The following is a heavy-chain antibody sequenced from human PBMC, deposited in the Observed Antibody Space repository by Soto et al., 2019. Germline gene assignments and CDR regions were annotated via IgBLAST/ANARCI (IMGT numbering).Heavy chain of an antibody. CDR2: IYYSGNT. Sequence: QVQLQESGPGLVKPSETLSLTCTVSGGSVSGDIYYWSWIRQPPGKGLYWIGYIYYSGNTNYNPSLDNRVAISVDTSKNQFSLKLTSATAADTAVYYCARSLAGYGSRGMDVWGPGTMVTVSS. J-gene: IGHJ6*02. CDR1: GGSVSGDIYY. CDR3: ARSLAGYGSRGMDV. V-gene: IGHV4-61*01. D-gene: IGHD5-18*01.